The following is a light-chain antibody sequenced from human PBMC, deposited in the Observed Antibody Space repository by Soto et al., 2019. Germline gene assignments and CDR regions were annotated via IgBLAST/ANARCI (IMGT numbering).Light chain of an antibody. Sequence: DIQMTQSPSTLSASVGDRVTITCRASQSISSWLAWYQQKPGKAPKLLIYDASSLESGVPSRFSGSGSGTDFTLTISRLEPEDFAVYYCQQYGRSPYTFGQGTKVEIK. J-gene: IGKJ2*01. CDR3: QQYGRSPYT. CDR2: DAS. CDR1: QSISSW. V-gene: IGKV1-5*01.